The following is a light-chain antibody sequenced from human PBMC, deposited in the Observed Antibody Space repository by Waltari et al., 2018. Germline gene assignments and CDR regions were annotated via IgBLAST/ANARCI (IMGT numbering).Light chain of an antibody. V-gene: IGLV2-23*02. Sequence: SALTQPASVSGSPGQAITISCTGTSSDVGRYNLVSWYQQHPGKAPKLMIYEVSKRPSRVSPRFYGSKSGNTASLNISGPQAEDEADYFCCSCAGSSVFGGVTQLTV. CDR1: SSDVGRYNL. CDR3: CSCAGSSV. CDR2: EVS. J-gene: IGLJ3*02.